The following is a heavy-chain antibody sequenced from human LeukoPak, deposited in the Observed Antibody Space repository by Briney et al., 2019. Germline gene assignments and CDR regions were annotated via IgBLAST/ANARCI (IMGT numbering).Heavy chain of an antibody. J-gene: IGHJ4*02. CDR2: ISYSSAFI. CDR3: ARDSADDSSGYYPFDY. V-gene: IGHV3-21*01. D-gene: IGHD3-22*01. CDR1: GFTFSSYS. Sequence: GGSLRLSCAASGFTFSSYSVNWVRQAPGKGLEWVSSISYSSAFIYYADSVRGRFTISRDNAKNSLNLQMNSLRAEDTAIYYCARDSADDSSGYYPFDYWGQGTLVTVSS.